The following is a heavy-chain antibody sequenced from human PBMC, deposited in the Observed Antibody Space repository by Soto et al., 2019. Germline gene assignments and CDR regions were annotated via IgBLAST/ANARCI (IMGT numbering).Heavy chain of an antibody. CDR2: IIPILGIA. D-gene: IGHD5-12*01. V-gene: IGHV1-69*08. CDR1: GGTFSSYT. J-gene: IGHJ4*02. CDR3: SRDRGATISFDY. Sequence: QVQLVQSGAEVKKPGSSVKVSCKASGGTFSSYTISWVRQAPGQGLEWMGRIIPILGIANYAQKFQGRVTITADKSTSTAYMELSSLRSEDTAVYYCSRDRGATISFDYWGQGTLVTVSS.